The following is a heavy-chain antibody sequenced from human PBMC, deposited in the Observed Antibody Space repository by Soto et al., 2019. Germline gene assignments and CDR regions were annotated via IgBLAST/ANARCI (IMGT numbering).Heavy chain of an antibody. Sequence: QVQLQESGPGLVKPSETLSLTCTVSGGSISTYYWSWIRQPPGTGLEWIGYIYYTGSTNYNPPLKSGVTISRDTSKNQFSRTLTSVTAADTAVYYLARRQGLTAFDLWARGTPGTVSS. CDR2: IYYTGST. V-gene: IGHV4-59*08. D-gene: IGHD2-21*02. CDR3: ARRQGLTAFDL. J-gene: IGHJ2*01. CDR1: GGSISTYY.